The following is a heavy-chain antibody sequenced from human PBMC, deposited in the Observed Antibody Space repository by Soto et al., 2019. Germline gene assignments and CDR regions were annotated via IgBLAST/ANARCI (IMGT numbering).Heavy chain of an antibody. CDR1: GFTFSSYA. V-gene: IGHV3-23*01. CDR3: AKYGSVSYSRIWYFDL. CDR2: ISGSGGST. D-gene: IGHD3-10*01. Sequence: AASGFTFSSYAMSWVRQAPGKGLEWVSAISGSGGSTYYADSVKGRFTISRDNSKNTLYLQMNSLRAEDTAVYYCAKYGSVSYSRIWYFDLWGRGTMVTVYS. J-gene: IGHJ2*01.